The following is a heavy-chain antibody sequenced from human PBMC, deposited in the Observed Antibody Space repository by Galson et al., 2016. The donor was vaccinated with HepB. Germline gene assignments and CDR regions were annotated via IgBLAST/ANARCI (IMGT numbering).Heavy chain of an antibody. CDR3: ARYMGPDWYFDL. J-gene: IGHJ2*01. Sequence: PALVKPTQTLTLTCTFSGFSLTNNAVGVGWLRQPPGKALEWLALVYWNDDKRYSSSLTTRLTITKDTSKNQVVLTMTIMDPVDTATYYCARYMGPDWYFDLWGRGTLVSVSS. D-gene: IGHD3-16*01. CDR2: VYWNDDK. V-gene: IGHV2-5*01. CDR1: GFSLTNNAVG.